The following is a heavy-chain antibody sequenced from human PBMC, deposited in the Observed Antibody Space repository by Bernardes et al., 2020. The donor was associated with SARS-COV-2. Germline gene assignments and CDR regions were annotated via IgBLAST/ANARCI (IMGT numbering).Heavy chain of an antibody. V-gene: IGHV2-5*08. D-gene: IGHD2-2*01. CDR1: GFSLSTSGMC. J-gene: IGHJ4*02. CDR2: IDWDDDK. CDR3: AKRQGCSSTSCYLKFDY. Sequence: SGPTLVKPTQTLTLTCTFSGFSLSTSGMCVSWIRQPPGKALEWLALIDWDDDKRYSPSLKSRLTITKDTSKNQVVLTMTNMGPVDTATYYCAKRQGCSSTSCYLKFDYWGQGTLVTVSS.